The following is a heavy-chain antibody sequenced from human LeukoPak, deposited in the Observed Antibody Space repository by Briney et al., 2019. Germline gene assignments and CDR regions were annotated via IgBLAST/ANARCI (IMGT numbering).Heavy chain of an antibody. CDR2: IYHGGRT. Sequence: SETLSLTCAVSGASIDAAGYSWNWIRQAPGKDLEWIGNIYHGGRTSYKSSLKSRVTISVDTSKNQFSLKLSSVTAADTAVYYCARGLGGRDALYYYYYYMDVWGKGTTVTVSS. D-gene: IGHD3-16*01. CDR1: GASIDAAGYS. V-gene: IGHV4-30-2*01. J-gene: IGHJ6*03. CDR3: ARGLGGRDALYYYYYYMDV.